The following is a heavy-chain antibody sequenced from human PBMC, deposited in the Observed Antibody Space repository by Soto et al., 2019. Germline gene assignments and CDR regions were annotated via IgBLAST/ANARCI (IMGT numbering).Heavy chain of an antibody. Sequence: ASVKVSCKASGFTFVMYAIHWVRQAPGQGLEWTAWINAGNGHTTYSQKFQGRVTITRDTSARTVYMELRSLRFEDTATYYCARAGWFAEGYFDFWGQGTPVTVSS. CDR2: INAGNGHT. D-gene: IGHD3-10*01. CDR3: ARAGWFAEGYFDF. CDR1: GFTFVMYA. V-gene: IGHV1-3*01. J-gene: IGHJ4*02.